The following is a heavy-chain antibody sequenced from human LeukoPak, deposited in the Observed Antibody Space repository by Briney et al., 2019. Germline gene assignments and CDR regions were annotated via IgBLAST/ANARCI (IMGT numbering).Heavy chain of an antibody. D-gene: IGHD2-2*01. CDR1: GFTFSTYW. CDR2: IKQDGSEK. V-gene: IGHV3-7*01. Sequence: GGPLRLSCAASGFTFSTYWMTWVRQAPGKGLEWVANIKQDGSEKYYVDSVRGRFTISRDNAKNSLYLQMNSLRAEDTAVYHCAREWTLVEDIQVVPAEDFWGQGTLVTVSS. CDR3: AREWTLVEDIQVVPAEDF. J-gene: IGHJ4*02.